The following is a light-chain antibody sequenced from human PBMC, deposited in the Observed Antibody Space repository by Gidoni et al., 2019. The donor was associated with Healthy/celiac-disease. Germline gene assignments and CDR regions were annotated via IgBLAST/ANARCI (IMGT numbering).Light chain of an antibody. V-gene: IGKV1-5*03. CDR3: QQYYSYSIT. CDR1: QSIRSL. J-gene: IGKJ3*01. CDR2: KAS. Sequence: DIQMTQSPSTLSASVGDRVTINCRASQSIRSLLAWYQQKPGKDPKLLIYKASSLESGVPSRFSGSGSGTEFTLTISRLQPDDFATYYCQQYYSYSITFGPGTKVDIK.